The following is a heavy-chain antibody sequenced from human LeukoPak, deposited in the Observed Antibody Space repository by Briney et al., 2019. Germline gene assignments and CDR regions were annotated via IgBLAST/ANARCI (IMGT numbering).Heavy chain of an antibody. CDR1: GFTFSSYS. V-gene: IGHV3-21*01. Sequence: GGSLRLSCAASGFTFSSYSMNWVRQAPGKGLEWVSSISSSSSYIYYADSVKGRFTISRDNAKNSLYLQMNSLRAEDTAVYYCARGYSSTGYYPSPALDIWGQGTMVTVSS. CDR3: ARGYSSTGYYPSPALDI. J-gene: IGHJ3*02. CDR2: ISSSSSYI. D-gene: IGHD3-9*01.